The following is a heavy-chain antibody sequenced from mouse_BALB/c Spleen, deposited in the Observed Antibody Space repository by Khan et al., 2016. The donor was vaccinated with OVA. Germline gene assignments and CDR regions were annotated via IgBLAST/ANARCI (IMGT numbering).Heavy chain of an antibody. CDR1: GYTFTDYC. Sequence: QVQLKQSGAELAKPGASVKMSCKASGYTFTDYCIHWVIKRFGQGLEWFGYINPSTGYTEYNHKLKDKTTLTADKSSSTAYMQLSSLTTEDSAVYYCARGEYGSFAYWGQGTLVTVSP. CDR3: ARGEYGSFAY. J-gene: IGHJ3*01. D-gene: IGHD2-2*01. CDR2: INPSTGYT. V-gene: IGHV1-4*02.